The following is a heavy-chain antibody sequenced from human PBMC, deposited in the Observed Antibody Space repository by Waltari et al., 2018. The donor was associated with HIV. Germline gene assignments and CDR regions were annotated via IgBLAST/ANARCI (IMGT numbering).Heavy chain of an antibody. D-gene: IGHD2-15*01. CDR1: GFTFTGSK. CDR2: IGSRANKYAT. Sequence: EVKLVESGGGLVQPGGSLKLYCAASGFTFTGSKLHWVRQAPGKGLEWFGRIGSRANKYATAYAASVKGSFTASRDDSRNTAFLQMNSLKTEDTAVYYCALVPAGHSYFDLRGRGTLVTVSS. J-gene: IGHJ2*01. V-gene: IGHV3-73*02. CDR3: ALVPAGHSYFDL.